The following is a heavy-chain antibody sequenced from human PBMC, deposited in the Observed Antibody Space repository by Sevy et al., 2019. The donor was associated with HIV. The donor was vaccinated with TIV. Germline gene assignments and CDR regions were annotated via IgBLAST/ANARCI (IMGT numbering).Heavy chain of an antibody. J-gene: IGHJ3*02. Sequence: GGSLRLSCAASGFTFSSYWMSWVRQAPGKGLEWVANIKQDGSEKYYVESVKGQFTISRDNAKNSLYLKMNSLRAEDTAVYYCARDKRKGRFLEWLYTDYAFDIWGQGTMVTVSS. D-gene: IGHD3-3*01. V-gene: IGHV3-7*01. CDR3: ARDKRKGRFLEWLYTDYAFDI. CDR1: GFTFSSYW. CDR2: IKQDGSEK.